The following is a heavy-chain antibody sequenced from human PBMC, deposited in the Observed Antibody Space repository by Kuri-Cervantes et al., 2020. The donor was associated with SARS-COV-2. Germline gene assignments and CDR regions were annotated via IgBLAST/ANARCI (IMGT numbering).Heavy chain of an antibody. J-gene: IGHJ3*02. Sequence: ASVKVSCKASGDTFTGYYMYWVRQAPGKGLEWMGGFDPEDDEAIYAQKFQGRVTMTEDTSTDTAHMELSSLRSEDTAVYYCATGVPTRLFGEELKNDAFDIWGQGTTVTVSS. D-gene: IGHD3-10*01. CDR2: FDPEDDEA. CDR3: ATGVPTRLFGEELKNDAFDI. CDR1: GDTFTGYY. V-gene: IGHV1-24*01.